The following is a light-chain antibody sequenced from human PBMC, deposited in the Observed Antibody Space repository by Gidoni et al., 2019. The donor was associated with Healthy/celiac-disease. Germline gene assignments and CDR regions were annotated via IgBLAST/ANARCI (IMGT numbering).Light chain of an antibody. V-gene: IGKV1-39*01. CDR1: QSISSY. J-gene: IGKJ2*04. CDR3: QQSYSTPSS. CDR2: AAS. Sequence: DIPMTQSPSSLSASVGDRVTITCRASQSISSYLTWYQQKPGKAPTRLIYAASSLPTGVPSRFSGSGSGTDFTLTISSLQPEDFATYYCQQSYSTPSSFGQGTKLEIK.